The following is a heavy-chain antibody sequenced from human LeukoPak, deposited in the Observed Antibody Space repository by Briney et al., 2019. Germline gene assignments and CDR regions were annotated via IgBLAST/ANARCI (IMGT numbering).Heavy chain of an antibody. D-gene: IGHD3-10*01. CDR3: ARGVPGVYYYYYMDV. J-gene: IGHJ6*03. V-gene: IGHV4-34*01. CDR1: GGSFSAYY. CDR2: INHGGST. Sequence: SETLSLTCAVYGGSFSAYYWTWIRQPPGKGLEWIGEINHGGSTNYDPSLKSRVTISIDTAKNQFSLKLSSVTAADTAVYYCARGVPGVYYYYYMDVWGKGTTVTISS.